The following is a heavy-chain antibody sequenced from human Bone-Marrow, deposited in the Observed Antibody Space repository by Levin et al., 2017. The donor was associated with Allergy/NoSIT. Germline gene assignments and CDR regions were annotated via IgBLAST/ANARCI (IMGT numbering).Heavy chain of an antibody. Sequence: SETLSLTCTVSGGSISSSSYYWGWIRQPPGKGLEWIGSIYYSGSTYYNPSLKSRVTISVDTSKNQFSLKLSSVTAADTAVYYCARMVRGIRPKYGMDVWGQGTTVTVSS. CDR2: IYYSGST. J-gene: IGHJ6*02. D-gene: IGHD3-10*01. V-gene: IGHV4-39*01. CDR3: ARMVRGIRPKYGMDV. CDR1: GGSISSSSYY.